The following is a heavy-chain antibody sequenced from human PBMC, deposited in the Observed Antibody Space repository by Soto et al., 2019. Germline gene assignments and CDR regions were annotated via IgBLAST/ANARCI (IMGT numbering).Heavy chain of an antibody. V-gene: IGHV4-38-2*02. CDR2: IYHVGNT. CDR1: GYSISSGSY. CDR3: AKAHVMVGAGSTLEY. D-gene: IGHD3-10*01. J-gene: IGHJ4*01. Sequence: PSETLSLTCTVSGYSISSGSYWGWIRPPPGKGPEWIASIYHVGNTFCNPSLKSRVTVSLDKSNKQFSLKLRSVTAADTAVYYRAKAHVMVGAGSTLEYWGKGNLVTVSS.